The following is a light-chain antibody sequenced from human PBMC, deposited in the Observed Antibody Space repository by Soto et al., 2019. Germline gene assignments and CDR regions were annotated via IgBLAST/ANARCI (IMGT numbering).Light chain of an antibody. J-gene: IGKJ5*01. CDR2: DAS. CDR1: QSVSSY. CDR3: QQRSNWPT. V-gene: IGKV3-11*01. Sequence: ILFDPSPTNPSFSPRERATLSCRASQSVSSYLAWYQQKPGQAPRLLIYDASNRATGIPARFSGSGSGTDFTLTISSLEPEDFAVYYCQQRSNWPTFGQGTRLEI.